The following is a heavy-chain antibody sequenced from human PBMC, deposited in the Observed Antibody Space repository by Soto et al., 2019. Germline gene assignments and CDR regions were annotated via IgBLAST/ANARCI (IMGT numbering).Heavy chain of an antibody. CDR3: AREFASGSPNYDY. V-gene: IGHV3-23*01. J-gene: IGHJ4*02. Sequence: PGGSLRLSCAASGFTFSSYAMSWVRQAPGKGLEWVSTFTSYGATYYADSVKGRFTISRDNSKNTLYLQMNSLRAEDTAVYYCAREFASGSPNYDYWGLGTLVTVSS. CDR2: FTSYGAT. CDR1: GFTFSSYA. D-gene: IGHD3-10*01.